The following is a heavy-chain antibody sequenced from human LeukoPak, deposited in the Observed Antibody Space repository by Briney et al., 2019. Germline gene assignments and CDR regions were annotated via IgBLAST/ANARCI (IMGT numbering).Heavy chain of an antibody. J-gene: IGHJ4*02. CDR1: GGSISSYY. V-gene: IGHV4-59*12. CDR3: ARAPNPRAHVDY. Sequence: SETLSLTCTVSGGSISSYYWSWIRQPPGKGLEWIGYIYYSGSTNYNPSLKSRVTISVDTSKNQFSLKLSSVTAADTAVYYCARAPNPRAHVDYWGQGTLVTVSS. CDR2: IYYSGST.